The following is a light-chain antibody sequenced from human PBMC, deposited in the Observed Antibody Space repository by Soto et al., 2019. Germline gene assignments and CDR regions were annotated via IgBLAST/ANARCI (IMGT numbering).Light chain of an antibody. J-gene: IGKJ4*01. CDR1: QAISRY. Sequence: DSQMTESPSTLSACVGDKVTITCRASQAISRYLAWYQQKPGKPPKLLIYGASTLQSDVPSRFSGSGSGTEFTLTVSSLQAEDSATYYCEQFNDYPLTFGGGPKVDIK. CDR2: GAS. V-gene: IGKV1-9*01. CDR3: EQFNDYPLT.